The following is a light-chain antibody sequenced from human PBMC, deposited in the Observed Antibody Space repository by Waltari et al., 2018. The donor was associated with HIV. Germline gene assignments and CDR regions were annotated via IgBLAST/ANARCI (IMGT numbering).Light chain of an antibody. J-gene: IGKJ4*01. CDR3: QQFDNLPLT. CDR2: DAS. Sequence: DIQMTQSPSSLSASVGDRVTITCQASQDISNYLNWYQQKPGKAPKLLIHDASKVEIGVPLRFRGSGSGTDFTFTISSLQPEDVATYYCQQFDNLPLTFGGGTRVEIK. CDR1: QDISNY. V-gene: IGKV1-33*01.